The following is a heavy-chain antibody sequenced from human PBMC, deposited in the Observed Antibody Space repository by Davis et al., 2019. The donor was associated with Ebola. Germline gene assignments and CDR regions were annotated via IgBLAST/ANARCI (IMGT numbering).Heavy chain of an antibody. CDR2: IIPIFGTA. Sequence: AASVTVSCKASGGTFSSYAISWVRQAPGQGLEWMGGIIPIFGTANYAQKFQGRVTMTRDTSTSTVYMELSSLRSEDTAVYYCARFYSGSYLAFDYWGQGTLVTVSS. V-gene: IGHV1-69*05. J-gene: IGHJ4*02. CDR1: GGTFSSYA. D-gene: IGHD1-26*01. CDR3: ARFYSGSYLAFDY.